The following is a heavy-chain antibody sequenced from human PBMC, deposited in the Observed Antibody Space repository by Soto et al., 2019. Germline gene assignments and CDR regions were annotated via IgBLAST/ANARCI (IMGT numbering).Heavy chain of an antibody. CDR3: ARPPNPWEPYAFHI. J-gene: IGHJ3*02. CDR1: GYTFTAYY. CDR2: VNPHSSAT. V-gene: IGHV1-2*04. Sequence: ASVKVSCQASGYTFTAYYIHWLRPAPGQGLEWMGWVNPHSSATVFAQKFLRSVTLTTDTSINTAYMELTSLTSDDTALYYCARPPNPWEPYAFHIWGHGTLVTVSS. D-gene: IGHD1-26*01.